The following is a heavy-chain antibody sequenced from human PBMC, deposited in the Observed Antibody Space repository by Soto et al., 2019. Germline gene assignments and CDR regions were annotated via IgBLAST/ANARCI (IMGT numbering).Heavy chain of an antibody. CDR2: IYYSGST. V-gene: IGHV4-39*01. CDR1: GGSISSSSYY. CDR3: ARRDGSGSYSPSYYFDY. Sequence: SETLSLTCTVSGGSISSSSYYWGWIRQPPGKGLEWIGSIYYSGSTYYNPSLKSRVTISVDTSKNQFSLKLSSVTAADTAVYYCARRDGSGSYSPSYYFDYWGQGTLVTVSS. D-gene: IGHD3-10*01. J-gene: IGHJ4*02.